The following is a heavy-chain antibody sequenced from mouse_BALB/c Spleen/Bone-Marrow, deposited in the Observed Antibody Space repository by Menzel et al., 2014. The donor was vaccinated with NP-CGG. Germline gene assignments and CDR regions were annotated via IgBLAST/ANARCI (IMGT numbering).Heavy chain of an antibody. CDR3: ARRGSPYYFDY. Sequence: EVMLVESGPELVKPGASVKISCKASGYTFTDYNMHWVKQSHGKSLEWIGYIYPYNGGTGYNQKFKNKATLTVDKSSSTAYMELRSLTSEDSAVYYCARRGSPYYFDYWGQGTTLTVSS. CDR2: IYPYNGGT. V-gene: IGHV1S29*02. CDR1: GYTFTDYN. D-gene: IGHD1-1*01. J-gene: IGHJ2*01.